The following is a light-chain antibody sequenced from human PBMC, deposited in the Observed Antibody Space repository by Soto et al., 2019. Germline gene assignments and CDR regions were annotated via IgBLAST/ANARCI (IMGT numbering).Light chain of an antibody. V-gene: IGKV1-5*03. CDR3: QHHNSYSEA. CDR2: KAS. J-gene: IGKJ1*01. Sequence: DIQMTQSPSTLSASVGDGVTITCRASQRISTWLAWYQQKPGKAPKLLIYKASSLQSGVPSRFSGSGSGTEYTLTISSLQPDDYATSYCQHHNSYSEAFGHGTKVDIK. CDR1: QRISTW.